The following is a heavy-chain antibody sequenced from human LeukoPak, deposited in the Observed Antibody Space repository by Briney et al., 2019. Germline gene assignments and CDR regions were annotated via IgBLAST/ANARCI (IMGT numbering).Heavy chain of an antibody. CDR2: ISYSGST. CDR3: ARRESGYPFDS. J-gene: IGHJ4*02. CDR1: GGSISSYY. D-gene: IGHD5-12*01. V-gene: IGHV4-59*08. Sequence: SETLSLTCTVSGGSISSYYWNWIRQPPGKGLEWIGYISYSGSTNYNPSLNSRCTISVDTSKNQFSLKLSSVTAADTAVYYWARRESGYPFDSWGQGTLVTVSS.